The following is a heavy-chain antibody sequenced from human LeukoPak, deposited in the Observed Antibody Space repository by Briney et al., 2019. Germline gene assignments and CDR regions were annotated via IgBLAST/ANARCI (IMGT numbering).Heavy chain of an antibody. J-gene: IGHJ5*02. CDR1: GYTFTSYG. Sequence: ASVKVSCKASGYTFTSYGISWVRRAPGQGLEWMGWISAYNGNTNYAQKLQGRVTMTTDTSTSTAYMELRSLRSDDTAVYYCARDPSKQLAAAGSSSRWFDPWGQGTLVTVSS. D-gene: IGHD6-13*01. CDR3: ARDPSKQLAAAGSSSRWFDP. V-gene: IGHV1-18*01. CDR2: ISAYNGNT.